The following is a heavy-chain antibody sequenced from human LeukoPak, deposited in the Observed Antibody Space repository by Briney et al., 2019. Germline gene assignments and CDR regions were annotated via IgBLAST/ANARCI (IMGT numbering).Heavy chain of an antibody. Sequence: PGGSLRLSCAASGFTFSSYSMKLVRQAPGKGLEWVSYISNSSSSTMYYADSVKGRCTISRDNAKNSLSLQMYSLRAEDTAVYYCARLQGSGSFSSFDYWGQGTLVTVSS. CDR2: ISNSSSSTM. V-gene: IGHV3-48*01. J-gene: IGHJ4*02. CDR1: GFTFSSYS. D-gene: IGHD3-10*01. CDR3: ARLQGSGSFSSFDY.